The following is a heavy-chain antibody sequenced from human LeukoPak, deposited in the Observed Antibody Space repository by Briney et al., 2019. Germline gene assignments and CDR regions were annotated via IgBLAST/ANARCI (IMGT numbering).Heavy chain of an antibody. J-gene: IGHJ4*02. Sequence: GGSLRLSCAASGFSFSSYGMHWVRQAPGKGLEWVAFVRYDGSNKYEDSVRGRFTISRDNSKNTMYLQMNGLRAEDTAVYYCTKGGSSSWDYFDYWGQGTQVTVSS. D-gene: IGHD6-13*01. V-gene: IGHV3-30*02. CDR3: TKGGSSSWDYFDY. CDR1: GFSFSSYG. CDR2: VRYDGSNK.